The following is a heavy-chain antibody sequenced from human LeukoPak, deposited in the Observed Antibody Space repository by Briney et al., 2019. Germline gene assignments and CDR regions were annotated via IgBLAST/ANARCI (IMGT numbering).Heavy chain of an antibody. CDR2: INPNSGGT. D-gene: IGHD3-3*01. Sequence: ASVKVSCKASGYTFTGYYMHWVRQAPGQGLEWMGWINPNSGGTNYAQKFQGWVTMTRDTSISTAYMELSSLRSEDTAVYYCARVKELRFLEWLSPYYYGMDVWGQGTTVTVSS. V-gene: IGHV1-2*04. J-gene: IGHJ6*02. CDR3: ARVKELRFLEWLSPYYYGMDV. CDR1: GYTFTGYY.